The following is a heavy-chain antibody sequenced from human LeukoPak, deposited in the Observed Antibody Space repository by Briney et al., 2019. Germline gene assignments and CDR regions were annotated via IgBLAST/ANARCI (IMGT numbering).Heavy chain of an antibody. D-gene: IGHD2-2*01. J-gene: IGHJ5*02. CDR2: ISGSGGST. CDR3: AKDGGFIVVVPAASFDP. V-gene: IGHV3-23*01. Sequence: PGGSLRLSCAASGFTFSTYAMSWLREAPGKGLEWVSAISGSGGSTYYADSVKGRFTISRDNSKNTLYLQMNSLRAEDTAVYYCAKDGGFIVVVPAASFDPWGQGTLVTVSS. CDR1: GFTFSTYA.